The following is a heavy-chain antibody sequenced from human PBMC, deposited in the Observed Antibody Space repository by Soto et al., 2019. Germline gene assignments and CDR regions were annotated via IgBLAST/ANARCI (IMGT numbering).Heavy chain of an antibody. Sequence: SETLSLTCAVYGGSFSNNYWTWFRQPPGKGLEWIGEISPSGTTKYIPSLKSRGTISVDTSRKQFFLKVTSVSAADTAVYYCATSLWFGTQPEIWGPGSLDTGSS. CDR1: GGSFSNNY. CDR2: ISPSGTT. CDR3: ATSLWFGTQPEI. D-gene: IGHD3-10*01. V-gene: IGHV4-34*01. J-gene: IGHJ4*02.